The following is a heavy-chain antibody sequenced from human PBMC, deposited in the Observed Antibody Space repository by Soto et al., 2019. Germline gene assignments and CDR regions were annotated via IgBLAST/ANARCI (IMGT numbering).Heavy chain of an antibody. V-gene: IGHV3-74*03. J-gene: IGHJ3*02. Sequence: EVQLVESGGGLVQPGGSLRLSCAASGFTFTSHWLHWVRQAPGEGLVWVSRMSPDGSGTKFADSVKGRFTISRDNAKSTMYLHMNSLGAEDTGVYHCARPKTKVISAFDTWGQVTMVTASS. CDR1: GFTFTSHW. D-gene: IGHD4-4*01. CDR2: MSPDGSGT. CDR3: ARPKTKVISAFDT.